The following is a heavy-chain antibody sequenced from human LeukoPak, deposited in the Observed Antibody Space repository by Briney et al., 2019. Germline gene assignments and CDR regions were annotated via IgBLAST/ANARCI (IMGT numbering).Heavy chain of an antibody. D-gene: IGHD3-10*01. CDR1: GGSISNTTYL. CDR2: GHYSGTT. J-gene: IGHJ5*02. V-gene: IGHV4-39*01. CDR3: TRHGIGSRFDP. Sequence: LETLSLTCTVSGGSISNTTYLWGSIRQSPEKGLEWIGTGHYSGTTYYNPSLKSGAIISLDATKNQFSLKLTSVPAANTAFYYCTRHGIGSRFDPWGQGTLVTVSS.